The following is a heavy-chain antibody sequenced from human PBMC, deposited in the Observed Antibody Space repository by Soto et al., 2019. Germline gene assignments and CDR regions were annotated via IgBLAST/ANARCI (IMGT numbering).Heavy chain of an antibody. J-gene: IGHJ4*02. CDR1: GYSFTIYW. CDR2: IYPGDSDT. V-gene: IGHV5-51*01. Sequence: GESLKISCKGSGYSFTIYWIGWMRQMPGKGLEWMGIIYPGDSDTRYSPSFQGQVTISADKSISTAYLQWSSLKASDTAMYYCARLPSPYNWGFDYWGQGTLVTVSS. D-gene: IGHD1-20*01. CDR3: ARLPSPYNWGFDY.